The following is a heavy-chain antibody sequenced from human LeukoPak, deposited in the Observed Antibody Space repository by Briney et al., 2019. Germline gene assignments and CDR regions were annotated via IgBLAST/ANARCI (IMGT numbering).Heavy chain of an antibody. Sequence: PSATLSLTCTVSGYSISSGYYWGWIRQPPGKRLEWVGSIHSSGNTYYNPTLKSRVTISVDTSKNQFSLKLSSVTAADTAVYYCARAVIAVAGTMSSVWVTIDYWGQGTLVTVSS. V-gene: IGHV4-38-2*02. CDR3: ARAVIAVAGTMSSVWVTIDY. CDR1: GYSISSGYY. CDR2: IHSSGNT. D-gene: IGHD6-19*01. J-gene: IGHJ4*02.